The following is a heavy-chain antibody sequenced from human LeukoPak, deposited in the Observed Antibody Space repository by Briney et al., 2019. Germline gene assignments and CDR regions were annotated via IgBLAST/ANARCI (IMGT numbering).Heavy chain of an antibody. Sequence: GESLKISCKGSGYSFTSYWIGWVRQMPGKGLEWMGIIYPGDSDTRYSPSFQGQVTISADKSISTAYLQWSSLKASDTAMYYCARYPYDSSGYYYQYYFDYWGQGTLVTVSS. J-gene: IGHJ4*02. CDR1: GYSFTSYW. V-gene: IGHV5-51*01. D-gene: IGHD3-22*01. CDR3: ARYPYDSSGYYYQYYFDY. CDR2: IYPGDSDT.